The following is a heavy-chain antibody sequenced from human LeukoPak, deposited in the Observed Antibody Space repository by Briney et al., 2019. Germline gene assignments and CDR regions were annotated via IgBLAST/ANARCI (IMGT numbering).Heavy chain of an antibody. J-gene: IGHJ4*02. D-gene: IGHD3-10*01. CDR2: IKQDGSEK. Sequence: GRSLRLSCAASGFTFSSYGMHWVRQAPGKGLEWVANIKQDGSEKYYVDSVKGRFTISRDNAKNSLYLQMNSLRAEDTAVYYCARGGYYGSGRFSDFDYWGQGTLVTVSS. CDR1: GFTFSSYG. V-gene: IGHV3-7*01. CDR3: ARGGYYGSGRFSDFDY.